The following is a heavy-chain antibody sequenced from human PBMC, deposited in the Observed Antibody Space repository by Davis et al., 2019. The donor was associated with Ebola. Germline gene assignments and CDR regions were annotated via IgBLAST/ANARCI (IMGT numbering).Heavy chain of an antibody. CDR3: ARVEQLVPFDAFDI. D-gene: IGHD6-13*01. V-gene: IGHV3-7*01. Sequence: GESLKISCAASGFTFSSYWMSWVRQAPGKGLEWVANIKQDGSEKYYVDSVKGRFTISRDNAKNSLYLQMNSLRAEDTAVYYCARVEQLVPFDAFDIWGQGTMVTVSS. J-gene: IGHJ3*02. CDR1: GFTFSSYW. CDR2: IKQDGSEK.